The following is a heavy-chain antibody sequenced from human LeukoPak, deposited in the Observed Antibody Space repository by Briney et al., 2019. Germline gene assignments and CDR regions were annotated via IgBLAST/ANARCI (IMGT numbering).Heavy chain of an antibody. D-gene: IGHD3-22*01. CDR1: GYTFTSYG. CDR2: ISAYNGNT. CDR3: ARGKDTYYDSSGYRIWVRIFDY. V-gene: IGHV1-18*01. J-gene: IGHJ4*02. Sequence: GASVKVSCKASGYTFTSYGISWVRQAPGQGLEWMGWISAYNGNTNYAQKLQGRVTMTTDTSTSTAYMELRSLRSGDTAVYYCARGKDTYYDSSGYRIWVRIFDYWGQGTLVTVSS.